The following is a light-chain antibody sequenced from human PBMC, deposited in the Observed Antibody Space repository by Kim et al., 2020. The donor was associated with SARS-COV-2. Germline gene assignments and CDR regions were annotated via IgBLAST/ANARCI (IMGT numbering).Light chain of an antibody. CDR2: DVT. Sequence: QSALTQPRSVSGSPGQSVTISCTGTSSDVGGYNYVSWYQQHPGRAPKLMIYDVTKRPSGVPDRFSGSKSGNTASLTISGLQAHDEADYYCCSYAGSSTQFGAGTQLTVL. CDR1: SSDVGGYNY. CDR3: CSYAGSSTQ. V-gene: IGLV2-11*01. J-gene: IGLJ2*01.